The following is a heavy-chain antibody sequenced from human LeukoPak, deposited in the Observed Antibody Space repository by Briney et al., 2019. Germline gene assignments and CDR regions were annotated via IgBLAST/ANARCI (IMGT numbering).Heavy chain of an antibody. D-gene: IGHD2-2*01. CDR3: ARDHAQLLLGSYYGMDV. V-gene: IGHV3-20*04. CDR1: GFTFNHYA. Sequence: PGGSLRLSCEASGFTFNHYAMHWVRQTPGKGLEWVSGIDTGGGNPKYADFAKGRFTISRDNAKNSLYLQMNSLRAEDTAVYYCARDHAQLLLGSYYGMDVWGQGTTVTVSS. J-gene: IGHJ6*02. CDR2: IDTGGGNP.